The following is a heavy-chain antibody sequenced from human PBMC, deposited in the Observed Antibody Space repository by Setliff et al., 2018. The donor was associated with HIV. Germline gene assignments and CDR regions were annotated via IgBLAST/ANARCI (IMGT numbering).Heavy chain of an antibody. Sequence: SLTCAIYGGSFIGNDWSWVRQPPGKGLELMGEINDSGTTNHNPFLKSRVTISXXXXKKQFSLKLNSVTAADSAIYYCAATYCRGGGRDCPQMYDYWGQGSXXXVSS. V-gene: IGHV4-34*01. J-gene: IGHJ4*02. CDR1: GGSFIGND. CDR3: AATYCRGGGRDCPQMYDY. CDR2: INDSGTT. D-gene: IGHD2-15*01.